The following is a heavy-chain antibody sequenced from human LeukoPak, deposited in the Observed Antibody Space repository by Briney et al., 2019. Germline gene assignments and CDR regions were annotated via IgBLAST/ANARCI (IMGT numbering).Heavy chain of an antibody. CDR1: GITFSSYG. D-gene: IGHD3-22*01. Sequence: PGGSLRLSCAASGITFSSYGMHWVRQAPGKGLEWVAVISYDGSNKYYADSVKGRFTISRDNSKNTLYLQMNSLRAEDTAVYYCARGRSYYDSSGSPKPADAFDIWGQGTMVTVSS. CDR3: ARGRSYYDSSGSPKPADAFDI. J-gene: IGHJ3*02. CDR2: ISYDGSNK. V-gene: IGHV3-30*03.